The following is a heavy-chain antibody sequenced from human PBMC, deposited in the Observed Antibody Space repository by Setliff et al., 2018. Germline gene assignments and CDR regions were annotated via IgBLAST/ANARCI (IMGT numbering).Heavy chain of an antibody. CDR1: GFTVSSYE. Sequence: GGSLRLSWAASGFTVSSYEMNWVRQAPGRGLEWVSYISGSGPTIYYADSVKGRFTISRDNAKNSLSLQMNSLRAEDTAVYYCARASGTFYYDSSQNFNYWGQGTLVTVSS. D-gene: IGHD3-22*01. V-gene: IGHV3-48*03. CDR2: ISGSGPTI. J-gene: IGHJ4*02. CDR3: ARASGTFYYDSSQNFNY.